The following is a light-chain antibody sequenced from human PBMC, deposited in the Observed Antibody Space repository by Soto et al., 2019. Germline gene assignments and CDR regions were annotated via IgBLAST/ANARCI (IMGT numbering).Light chain of an antibody. V-gene: IGKV3-20*01. CDR2: GAS. CDR1: QSVSSNY. J-gene: IGKJ1*01. CDR3: QQYCSSPWT. Sequence: EIVLTQSTGTLSLSPGERATLSCRASQSVSSNYLAWYQQKPGQAPRPLIYGASSRATGIPDRFSGSGAGTDFTLTIRRLESEDFEVYYCQQYCSSPWTFGPGTKLEIK.